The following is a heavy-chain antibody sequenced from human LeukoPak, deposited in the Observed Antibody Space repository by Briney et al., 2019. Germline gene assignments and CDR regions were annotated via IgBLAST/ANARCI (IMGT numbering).Heavy chain of an antibody. CDR3: ARNLWFGESSDAFDM. CDR1: GFTFSSYG. D-gene: IGHD3-10*01. J-gene: IGHJ3*02. Sequence: PGGSLRLSCVASGFTFSSYGLHWVRQAPGQGLEWMGWINPKSGGTNYAQKFQGRVTMTGDTSISTAYMDMSSLRSDDTAVYYCARNLWFGESSDAFDMWGQGTMVTVSS. CDR2: INPKSGGT. V-gene: IGHV1-2*02.